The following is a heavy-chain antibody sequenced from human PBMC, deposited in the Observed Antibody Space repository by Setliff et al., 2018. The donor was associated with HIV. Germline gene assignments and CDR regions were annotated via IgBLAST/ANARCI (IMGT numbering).Heavy chain of an antibody. D-gene: IGHD3-3*01. CDR3: ARGPQYNFWGGYLGL. CDR1: GGSISSSSYY. V-gene: IGHV4-39*01. CDR2: DT. Sequence: SETLSLTCTVSGGSISSSSYYWGWIRQPPGKGLEWIGSDTDYADSVRGRFTISRDNAKNTLYLQMTSLRAEDTAVYYCARGPQYNFWGGYLGLWGRGTLVTVSS. J-gene: IGHJ4*02.